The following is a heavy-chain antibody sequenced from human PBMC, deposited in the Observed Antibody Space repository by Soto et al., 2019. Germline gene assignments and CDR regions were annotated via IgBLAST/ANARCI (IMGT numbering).Heavy chain of an antibody. V-gene: IGHV3-64D*08. CDR2: ISSNGGST. D-gene: IGHD2-15*01. CDR3: VNLCSGGSCYFPESFQH. CDR1: GFTFSSYA. Sequence: GGSLRLSCSASGFTFSSYAMHWFRQAPGKGLEYVSAISSNGGSTYYADSVKGRFTISRDNSKNTLYLQMSSLRAEDTAVYYCVNLCSGGSCYFPESFQHWGQGTLVTVSS. J-gene: IGHJ1*01.